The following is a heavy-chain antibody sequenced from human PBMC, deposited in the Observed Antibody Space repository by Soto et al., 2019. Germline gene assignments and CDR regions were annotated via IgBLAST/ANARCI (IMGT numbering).Heavy chain of an antibody. D-gene: IGHD1-7*01. CDR3: AREGRPNSRSVDY. J-gene: IGHJ4*02. CDR2: ISGNSDST. Sequence: GGSLRLSCAASGFTFSSYAMSWVRQAPGKGLEWVSVISGNSDSTYYADSVKGRFTISRDNSKNTLYLQMNSLRAEDTAVYYCAREGRPNSRSVDYWGQGTLVTVSS. CDR1: GFTFSSYA. V-gene: IGHV3-23*01.